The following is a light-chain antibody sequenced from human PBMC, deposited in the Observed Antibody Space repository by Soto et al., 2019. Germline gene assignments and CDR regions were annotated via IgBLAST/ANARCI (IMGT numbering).Light chain of an antibody. CDR3: QQYNSYSGIFT. CDR2: DAS. V-gene: IGKV1-5*01. Sequence: DIQMTQSPSTLSASVGDRVTITCRASQSISSWLAWYQQKPGKAPKLLIYDASSLESGDPSRFSGSGSGTEFTLTISSLQPDDFATYYCQQYNSYSGIFTFGPGTKVDIK. CDR1: QSISSW. J-gene: IGKJ3*01.